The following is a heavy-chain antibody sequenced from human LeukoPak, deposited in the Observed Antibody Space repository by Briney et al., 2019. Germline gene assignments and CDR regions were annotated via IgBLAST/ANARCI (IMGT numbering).Heavy chain of an antibody. D-gene: IGHD3-10*01. CDR1: GYTFTSYG. V-gene: IGHV1-18*04. CDR3: ARVMVRGENWFDP. J-gene: IGHJ5*02. Sequence: ASVKVSCKASGYTFTSYGITWVRQAPGQGLEWMGWISAYNGNTNYAQKLQGRVTMTTDTSTSTVYMELRSLRSDYTAVYYCARVMVRGENWFDPWGQGTLVTVSS. CDR2: ISAYNGNT.